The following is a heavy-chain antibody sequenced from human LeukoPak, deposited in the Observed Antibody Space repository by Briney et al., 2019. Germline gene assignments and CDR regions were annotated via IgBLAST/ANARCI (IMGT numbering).Heavy chain of an antibody. D-gene: IGHD3-22*01. CDR2: IYSGGST. CDR1: GFTVSSNY. J-gene: IGHJ4*02. Sequence: GSLRLSCAASGFTVSSNYMSWVRQAPGKGLEWGSVIYSGGSTYYADSVKGRLTISRDNSKNTLFHQMNSLRAEDTAVYYCSRSDSSGYETLDYWGQGTLVTVSS. V-gene: IGHV3-53*01. CDR3: SRSDSSGYETLDY.